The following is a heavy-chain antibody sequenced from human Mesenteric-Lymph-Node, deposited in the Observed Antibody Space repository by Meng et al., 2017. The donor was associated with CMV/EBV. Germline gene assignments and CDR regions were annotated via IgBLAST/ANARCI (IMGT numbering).Heavy chain of an antibody. V-gene: IGHV1-69*05. CDR2: IIPIFGTA. CDR3: ARSLSWYHDGSGPYYFDY. CDR1: GGTFSSYA. J-gene: IGHJ4*02. D-gene: IGHD3-22*01. Sequence: SVKVSCKASGGTFSSYAISWVRQAPGQGLEWMGGIIPIFGTANYAQKFQGRVTITTDESTSTAYMELSSLKSEDTGIYYCARSLSWYHDGSGPYYFDYWGQGTLVTVSS.